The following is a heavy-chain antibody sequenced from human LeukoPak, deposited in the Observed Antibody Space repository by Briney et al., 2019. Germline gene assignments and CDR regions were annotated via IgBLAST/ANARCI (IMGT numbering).Heavy chain of an antibody. CDR1: GFTFDDYA. D-gene: IGHD1-7*01. Sequence: GGSLRLSCAASGFTFDDYAMHWVRQAPGRGLEWVAGINWSSGYIGYADSVKGRFTVSRDNAKNSLYLQMNSLRAEDTAVYYCARGRELPDFRGQGTLVTVSS. CDR2: INWSSGYI. J-gene: IGHJ4*02. V-gene: IGHV3-9*01. CDR3: ARGRELPDF.